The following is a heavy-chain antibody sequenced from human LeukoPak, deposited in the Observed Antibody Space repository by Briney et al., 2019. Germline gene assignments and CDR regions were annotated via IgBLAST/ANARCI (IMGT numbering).Heavy chain of an antibody. J-gene: IGHJ2*01. Sequence: SETLSLTCTVSGGSISSYYWSWIRQPPGKGLEWIGYIYYSGSTNYNPSLKSRVTISVDTSKNQFSLKLSSVTAADTAVYYCARDLGYCSSTSCYLSRYFDLWGRGTLVTVSS. CDR2: IYYSGST. CDR3: ARDLGYCSSTSCYLSRYFDL. V-gene: IGHV4-59*01. CDR1: GGSISSYY. D-gene: IGHD2-2*01.